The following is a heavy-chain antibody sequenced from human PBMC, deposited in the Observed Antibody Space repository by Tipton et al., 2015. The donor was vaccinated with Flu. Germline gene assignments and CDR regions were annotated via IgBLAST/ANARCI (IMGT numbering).Heavy chain of an antibody. CDR3: ATRDGYNFWYFDY. CDR1: GFIFDTFA. D-gene: IGHD5-24*01. V-gene: IGHV3-23*01. Sequence: SLRLSCAASGFIFDTFAMHWVRQAPGKGLEWVSGVTGSGDRAAYADSVKGRFTVSRDNSKNTLYLQMNSLRGEDTAMYYCATRDGYNFWYFDYWGPGTLVTVSS. CDR2: VTGSGDRA. J-gene: IGHJ4*02.